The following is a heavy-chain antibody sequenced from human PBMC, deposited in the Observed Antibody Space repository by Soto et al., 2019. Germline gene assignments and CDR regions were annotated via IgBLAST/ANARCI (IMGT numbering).Heavy chain of an antibody. V-gene: IGHV3-23*01. CDR1: GFTFSSYA. CDR3: AKGWYYFDSSGYFDY. CDR2: ISSSGVNT. Sequence: GGSLRLSCVASGFTFSSYAMSWVRQAPGKGLEWVSAISSSGVNTYNADSVKGRFTISRDNSKKMLYLQMNSLRAEDTAVYYCAKGWYYFDSSGYFDYWGMGSLVTVAS. D-gene: IGHD3-22*01. J-gene: IGHJ4*02.